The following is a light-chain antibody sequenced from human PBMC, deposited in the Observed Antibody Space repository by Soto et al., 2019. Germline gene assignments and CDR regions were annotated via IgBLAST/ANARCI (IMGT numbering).Light chain of an antibody. Sequence: QSALTQPPSASGSPGQSVTISCIGTSSDVGGYNYVSWYQQHPGKAPKLMIYEVSKRPSGVPDRFSGSKSGNTASLTVSGLQAEDEAYYYCCSYAASNDLGVFGGGTKVTVL. J-gene: IGLJ2*01. CDR2: EVS. V-gene: IGLV2-8*01. CDR1: SSDVGGYNY. CDR3: CSYAASNDLGV.